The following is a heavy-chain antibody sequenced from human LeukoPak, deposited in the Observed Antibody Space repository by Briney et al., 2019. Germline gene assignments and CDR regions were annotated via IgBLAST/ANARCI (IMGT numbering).Heavy chain of an antibody. J-gene: IGHJ4*02. CDR3: ARFYGDYANYFDY. V-gene: IGHV4-30-2*01. CDR2: IYHSGST. D-gene: IGHD4-17*01. Sequence: PSQTLSLTCGVPAGSISRGGYSWSWIRQPPGKGLEWIGYIYHSGSTYYNPSLKSRVTISVDRSKNQFSLKLSSVTAADTAVYYCARFYGDYANYFDYWGQGTLVTVSS. CDR1: AGSISRGGYS.